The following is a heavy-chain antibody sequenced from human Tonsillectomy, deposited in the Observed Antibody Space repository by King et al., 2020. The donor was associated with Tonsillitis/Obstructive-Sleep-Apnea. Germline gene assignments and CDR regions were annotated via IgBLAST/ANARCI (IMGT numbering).Heavy chain of an antibody. CDR2: IYYSGST. V-gene: IGHV4-39*01. J-gene: IGHJ4*02. Sequence: QLQESGPGLVKPSETLSLTCTVSGGSISSSSYYWGWIRQPPGKGLEWIGSIYYSGSTYYNPSLKSRVTISVDTSKNQFSLKLSSVTAADTAVYYCARLTNGGSHSDYWGQGTLVTVSS. CDR1: GGSISSSSYY. CDR3: ARLTNGGSHSDY. D-gene: IGHD1-26*01.